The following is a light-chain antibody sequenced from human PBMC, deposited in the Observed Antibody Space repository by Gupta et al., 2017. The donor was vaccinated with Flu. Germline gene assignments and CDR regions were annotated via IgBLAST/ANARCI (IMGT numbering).Light chain of an antibody. J-gene: IGKJ2*01. V-gene: IGKV1-33*01. CDR1: QDINYY. CDR2: DAT. CDR3: QKYDNVPYT. Sequence: GDRVTITCQTSQDINYYLNWYQQKPGKAPQVLIHDATTLETGVPSRFIGSGSGTHFSLTITSLQPEDFATYFCQKYDNVPYTFGRGTKLEIK.